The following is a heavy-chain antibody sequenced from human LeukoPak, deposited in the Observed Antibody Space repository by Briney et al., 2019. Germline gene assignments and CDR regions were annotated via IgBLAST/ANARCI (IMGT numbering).Heavy chain of an antibody. CDR1: GFTFSSYG. CDR2: IWYDGSNK. Sequence: GGSLRLSCAASGFTFSSYGMHWVRQAPGKGLEWVAVIWYDGSNKYYADSVKGRFTISRDNSKNTLYLQMNSLRAEDTAVYYCARDLPTYSSGWYGGIGYWGQGTLVTVSS. V-gene: IGHV3-33*01. J-gene: IGHJ4*02. D-gene: IGHD6-19*01. CDR3: ARDLPTYSSGWYGGIGY.